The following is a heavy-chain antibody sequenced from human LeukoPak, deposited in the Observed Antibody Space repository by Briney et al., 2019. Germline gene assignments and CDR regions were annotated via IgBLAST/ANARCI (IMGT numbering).Heavy chain of an antibody. CDR1: GGSISDYY. CDR2: IYYSGST. D-gene: IGHD2-2*01. V-gene: IGHV4-59*01. CDR3: ARGDFCSSTSCYLRPMDV. Sequence: SETLSLTCTVSGGSISDYYWSWIRQPPGKGLECIGYIYYSGSTTYAPSLKSRVTMSVDTSKNQFSLKLSSVTAADTAVYYCARGDFCSSTSCYLRPMDVWGKGTTVTVSS. J-gene: IGHJ6*03.